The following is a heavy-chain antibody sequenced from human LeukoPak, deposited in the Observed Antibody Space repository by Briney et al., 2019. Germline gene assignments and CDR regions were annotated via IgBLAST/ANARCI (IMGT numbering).Heavy chain of an antibody. V-gene: IGHV4-59*01. D-gene: IGHD6-13*01. CDR2: IYHSGST. Sequence: SETLSPTCTVSGGSISGYYWSWIRQPPGQGLEWIGYIYHSGSTNYNPSLKSRLTISVDTSKNQFSLKLTSVTAADTAVYYCARHSAHSSTNDAFDIWGQGTMVTVSS. CDR3: ARHSAHSSTNDAFDI. CDR1: GGSISGYY. J-gene: IGHJ3*02.